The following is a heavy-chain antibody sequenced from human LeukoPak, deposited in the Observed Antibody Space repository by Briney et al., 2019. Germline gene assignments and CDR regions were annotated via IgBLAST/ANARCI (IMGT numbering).Heavy chain of an antibody. CDR1: GFTFSSYD. D-gene: IGHD2-21*02. CDR3: ARARGDSYYYYYMDV. CDR2: ITTSGSTK. J-gene: IGHJ6*03. V-gene: IGHV3-48*03. Sequence: GGSLRLPCVASGFTFSSYDMNWVRQAPGKGLEWVSYITTSGSTKYYADSVKGRVTISRDNAKNSLDLQMNSLRAEDTAVYYCARARGDSYYYYYMDVWGKGTTVTVSS.